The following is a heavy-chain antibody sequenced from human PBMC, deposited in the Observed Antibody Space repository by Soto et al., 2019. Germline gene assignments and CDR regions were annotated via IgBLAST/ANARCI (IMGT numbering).Heavy chain of an antibody. CDR1: GFTFSHVW. Sequence: EVQMVESGGGLEKPGGSLRLSCAASGFTFSHVWMSWVRQAPGKGLEWVGRIKRKIDGETIDYAAPVKGRFTISRDDSKDTLYLQMNSLKTEDTAVYYCATEASCSSTNCPRAFEIWVQGTVVTVSS. CDR3: ATEASCSSTNCPRAFEI. CDR2: IKRKIDGETI. J-gene: IGHJ3*02. V-gene: IGHV3-15*01. D-gene: IGHD2-2*01.